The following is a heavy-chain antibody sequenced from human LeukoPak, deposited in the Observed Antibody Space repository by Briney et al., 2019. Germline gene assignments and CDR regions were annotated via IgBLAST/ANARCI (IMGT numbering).Heavy chain of an antibody. CDR3: ARLGYNSDVDY. Sequence: GGSLRLSCAASGFTFSSYAMHWVRQAPGKGLEYVSAISSNGGSTYYANSVKGRFTISRDNSKNTLYLQMGSLRAEDMAVYYCARLGYNSDVDYWGQGTLVTVSS. J-gene: IGHJ4*02. CDR1: GFTFSSYA. CDR2: ISSNGGST. D-gene: IGHD5-24*01. V-gene: IGHV3-64*01.